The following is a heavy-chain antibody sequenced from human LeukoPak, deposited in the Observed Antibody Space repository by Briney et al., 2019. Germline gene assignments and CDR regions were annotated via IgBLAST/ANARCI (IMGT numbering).Heavy chain of an antibody. V-gene: IGHV3-33*08. J-gene: IGHJ4*02. CDR1: GFTFSSYD. Sequence: GGSLRLSCVASGFTFSSYDMHWVRQAPGKGLEWVAVIWYDGSNKYYADSVKGGFTISRANSKNTLYLQMNSLRVEDTAVYYCARGDPTVTTKQNFDYWGQGTLVTVSS. CDR2: IWYDGSNK. CDR3: ARGDPTVTTKQNFDY. D-gene: IGHD4-17*01.